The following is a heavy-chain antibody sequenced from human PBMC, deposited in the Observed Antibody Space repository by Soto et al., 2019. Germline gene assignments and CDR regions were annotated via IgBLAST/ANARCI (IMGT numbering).Heavy chain of an antibody. V-gene: IGHV4-4*02. CDR3: ARLNLYGSGSLYGMDV. J-gene: IGHJ6*01. CDR1: GGSISSSNL. Sequence: SDTLSLTCPVYGGSISSSNLWRWVRQPPGKGLEWIGEIYHSGSTNYNPSLKSRVTISADKPKNQFSLKLSSVTAADTAGDYCARLNLYGSGSLYGMDVWGQGTTVTVSS. D-gene: IGHD3-10*01. CDR2: IYHSGST.